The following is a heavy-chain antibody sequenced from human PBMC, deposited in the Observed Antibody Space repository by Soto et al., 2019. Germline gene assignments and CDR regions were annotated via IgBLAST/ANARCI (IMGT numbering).Heavy chain of an antibody. CDR2: ITGSGDST. CDR1: GFTFSSYA. CDR3: AKVFVFTIREGFDY. D-gene: IGHD3-3*01. J-gene: IGHJ4*02. Sequence: EVQLLESGGGLVQPGGSLRLSCAASGFTFSSYAMSWVRQAPGKGLEWVSAITGSGDSTYYADSVKGRFTGSRDNSKNTLYLQMNSLRAEDTAVYYCAKVFVFTIREGFDYWGLGTLVTVSS. V-gene: IGHV3-23*01.